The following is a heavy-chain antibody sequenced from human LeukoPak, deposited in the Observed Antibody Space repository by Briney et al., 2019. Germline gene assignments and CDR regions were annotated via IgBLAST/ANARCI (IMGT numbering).Heavy chain of an antibody. J-gene: IGHJ3*02. D-gene: IGHD2-2*01. CDR3: ARTLLPATMGAFDI. CDR2: INTSGDT. V-gene: IGHV4-4*07. CDR1: GAFSTNYF. Sequence: SETLSLTCSVSGAFSTNYFWSWIRQPAGKGPQWIGRINTSGDTYYNPSLKSRVTMSVDTSKKQFSLNLSSMAAADTAVYYCARTLLPATMGAFDIWGQGTVVTVSS.